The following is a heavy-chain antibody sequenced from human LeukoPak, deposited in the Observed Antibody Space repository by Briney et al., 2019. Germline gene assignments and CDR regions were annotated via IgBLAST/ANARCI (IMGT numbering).Heavy chain of an antibody. CDR2: MYHNGST. J-gene: IGHJ4*02. CDR3: ARLPTVTFFDY. CDR1: GGSISSISYY. D-gene: IGHD4-17*01. V-gene: IGHV4-39*01. Sequence: PSETLSLTCTVSGGSISSISYYWGWIRQPPGKGLEWIGSMYHNGSTYYNPSLKSRVTISVDTSKNQFSLKLSSVTAADTAVYYCARLPTVTFFDYWGQGTLVTVSS.